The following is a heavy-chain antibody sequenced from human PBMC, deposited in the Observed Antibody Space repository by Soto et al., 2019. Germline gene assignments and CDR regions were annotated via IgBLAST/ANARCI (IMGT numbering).Heavy chain of an antibody. CDR1: GGSFSGYY. CDR2: INHSGST. Sequence: SETLSLTCAVYGGSFSGYYWSWIRQPPGKGLEWIGEINHSGSTNYNPSLKSRVTISVDTSKNQFSLKLSSVTAADTAVYYCAGAGDYGIYYYYYMDVWGKGPTVTVSS. J-gene: IGHJ6*03. CDR3: AGAGDYGIYYYYYMDV. D-gene: IGHD4-17*01. V-gene: IGHV4-34*01.